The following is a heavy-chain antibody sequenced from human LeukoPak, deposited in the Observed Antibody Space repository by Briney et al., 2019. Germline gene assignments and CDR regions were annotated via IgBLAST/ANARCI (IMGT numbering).Heavy chain of an antibody. D-gene: IGHD3-10*01. V-gene: IGHV5-51*01. J-gene: IGHJ4*02. CDR2: IYPGDSDT. Sequence: GESLKISRKGSGYSFTSYWIGWVRQMPGKGLEWMGIIYPGDSDTRYSPSFQGQVTISADKSISTAYLQWSSLKASDTAMYYCARHSRGPHHNPYYFDYWGQGTLVTVSS. CDR3: ARHSRGPHHNPYYFDY. CDR1: GYSFTSYW.